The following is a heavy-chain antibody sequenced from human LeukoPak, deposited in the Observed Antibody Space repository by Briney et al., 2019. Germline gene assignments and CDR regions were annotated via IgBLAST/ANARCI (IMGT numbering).Heavy chain of an antibody. V-gene: IGHV3-74*01. CDR3: ARGAVAGSFDY. CDR1: GFTFSSYL. CDR2: INSDGSST. Sequence: GGSLRLSCAASGFTFSSYLMHWVRQAPGKGLVWVSRINSDGSSTSYADSVKGRFTISRDNAKNTLYLQTNSLRAEDTAVYYCARGAVAGSFDYWGQGTLVTVSA. J-gene: IGHJ4*02. D-gene: IGHD6-19*01.